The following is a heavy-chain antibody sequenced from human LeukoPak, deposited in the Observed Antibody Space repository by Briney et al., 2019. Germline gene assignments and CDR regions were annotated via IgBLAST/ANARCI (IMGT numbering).Heavy chain of an antibody. CDR3: AHLYSNYDY. V-gene: IGHV3-64*01. CDR1: GFIFSRYG. CDR2: ISNSGGST. D-gene: IGHD4-11*01. J-gene: IGHJ4*02. Sequence: PGGSLRLSCVASGFIFSRYGMHWVRQAPGKGLEYVSAISNSGGSTYYANSVKGRFTISRDNSKNTLYLQMNSLRAEDTAVYYCAHLYSNYDYWGQGTLVTVSS.